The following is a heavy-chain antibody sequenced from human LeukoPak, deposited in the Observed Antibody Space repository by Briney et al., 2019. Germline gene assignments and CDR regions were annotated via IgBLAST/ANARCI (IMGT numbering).Heavy chain of an antibody. Sequence: ASVKVSCKASGDSFSNYAIVWVRQAPGQGLEWLGGIVPGFHTTDYAERLQGRLIITADESTTTAYMELSSLTSEDTAMYYCARWDAHYHEGDNWFEPWGQGTLVTVSS. J-gene: IGHJ5*02. V-gene: IGHV1-69*01. CDR3: ARWDAHYHEGDNWFEP. CDR2: IVPGFHTT. D-gene: IGHD3-22*01. CDR1: GDSFSNYA.